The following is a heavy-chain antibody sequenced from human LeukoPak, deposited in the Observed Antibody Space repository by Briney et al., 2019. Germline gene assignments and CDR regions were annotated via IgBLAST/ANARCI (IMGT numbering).Heavy chain of an antibody. CDR3: ARERYDSSGYYYFDY. J-gene: IGHJ4*02. CDR1: GGSISSSNW. V-gene: IGHV4-4*02. Sequence: SGTLSLTCAVSGGSISSSNWWSWVRQPPGKGLEWIGEIYHSGSTNYNPSLKSRVTISVDKSKNQFSLKLSSVTAADTAVYYCARERYDSSGYYYFDYWGQGTLVTVSS. D-gene: IGHD3-22*01. CDR2: IYHSGST.